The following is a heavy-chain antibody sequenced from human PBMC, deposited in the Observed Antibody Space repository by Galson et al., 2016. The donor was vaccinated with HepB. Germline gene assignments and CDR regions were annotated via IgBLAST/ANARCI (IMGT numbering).Heavy chain of an antibody. CDR3: TTVDKYYYDGSGYPGSRV. V-gene: IGHV1-24*01. CDR2: FDPEEGET. CDR1: DYRLSDLS. D-gene: IGHD3-22*01. J-gene: IGHJ4*02. Sequence: SVKVSCKVSDYRLSDLSMHWVRQAPGEGPEWMGGFDPEEGETFYAQKFRGRVTLTEDTSTDTAYMELSSLRSEDTAVYYCTTVDKYYYDGSGYPGSRVWGQGTLVTVSS.